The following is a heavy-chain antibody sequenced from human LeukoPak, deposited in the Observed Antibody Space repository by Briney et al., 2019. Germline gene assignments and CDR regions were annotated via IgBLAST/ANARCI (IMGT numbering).Heavy chain of an antibody. CDR1: GFTFGDYA. Sequence: GGSLRLSCAASGFTFGDYAMTWVRQAPGKGLEWVGFIRRAIYGGTTEYAASVKGRFTISGDDSKAIVHLQMNSLKTEDTAVYYCSRAVSGYFGLYYFDSWGQGTLVTVSS. CDR2: IRRAIYGGTT. J-gene: IGHJ4*02. V-gene: IGHV3-49*04. CDR3: SRAVSGYFGLYYFDS. D-gene: IGHD3-10*01.